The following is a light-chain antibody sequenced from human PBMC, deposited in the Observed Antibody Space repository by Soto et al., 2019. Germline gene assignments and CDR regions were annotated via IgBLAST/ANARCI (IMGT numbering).Light chain of an antibody. J-gene: IGLJ3*02. Sequence: QSVLTQPPSASGTPEQRVTISCSGSNSNLGSNTVNWYQHLPGTAPELLIYNNDQRPSGVPDRFSGSKSGTSASLAISGLQSDDESDFYCAAWDDSLNGWVFGGGTQLTVL. CDR1: NSNLGSNT. V-gene: IGLV1-44*01. CDR2: NND. CDR3: AAWDDSLNGWV.